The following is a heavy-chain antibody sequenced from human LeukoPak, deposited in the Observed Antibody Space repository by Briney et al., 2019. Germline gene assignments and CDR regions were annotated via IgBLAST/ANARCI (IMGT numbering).Heavy chain of an antibody. J-gene: IGHJ4*02. Sequence: AAGKVSCKASGYTFTVYYMHWVRQAPGQGLEWMGCINPNSGSTNYSQTFQVRVSMTRDASISTAYMELSRLRSDATAVYYCARIAVAGPYFDYWGQGTLVTVSS. CDR1: GYTFTVYY. CDR2: INPNSGST. CDR3: ARIAVAGPYFDY. V-gene: IGHV1-2*02. D-gene: IGHD6-19*01.